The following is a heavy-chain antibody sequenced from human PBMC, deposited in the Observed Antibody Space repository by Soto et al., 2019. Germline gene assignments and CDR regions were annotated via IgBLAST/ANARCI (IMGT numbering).Heavy chain of an antibody. CDR3: AKDRSTRYCKDA. CDR2: ISYDGPKK. CDR1: GFTFSRDA. Sequence: QVQLVESGGGVVQPGRSLRLSCAASGFTFSRDAMPWVRQAPGKGLEWVAFISYDGPKKYYADSVKGRFTISRDNSKNTLYLQMSSLRAEDTAGYYCAKDRSTRYCKDAWGQGTTVTVSS. J-gene: IGHJ6*02. V-gene: IGHV3-30*04. D-gene: IGHD3-9*01.